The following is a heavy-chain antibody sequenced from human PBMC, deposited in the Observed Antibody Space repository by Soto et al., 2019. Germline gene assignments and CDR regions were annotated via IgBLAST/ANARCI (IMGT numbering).Heavy chain of an antibody. CDR1: GASLHGFY. CDR2: IYATRTP. D-gene: IGHD3-16*01. V-gene: IGHV4-4*07. Sequence: SDLRSLTYTVPGASLHGFYWSCNQKSAGKGLEWIGRIYATRTPNYNPSLKRRIMMSVDTSKKKFSLKLRSVTAADTAVYYCLRNLTKTLRDGFNPWGQGISVTVSS. J-gene: IGHJ5*02. CDR3: LRNLTKTLRDGFNP.